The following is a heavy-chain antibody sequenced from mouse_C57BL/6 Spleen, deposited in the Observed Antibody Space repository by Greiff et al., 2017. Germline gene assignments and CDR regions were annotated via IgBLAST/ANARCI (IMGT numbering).Heavy chain of an antibody. D-gene: IGHD3-3*01. CDR2: IYPGDGDT. Sequence: QVHVKQSGAELVKPGASVKISCKASGYAFSSYWMNWVKQRPGKGLEWIGQIYPGDGDTNYNGKFKGKATLTADKSSSTAYMQLSSLTSEDSAFYFGARGTGFDYWGQGTTLTVSA. CDR3: ARGTGFDY. CDR1: GYAFSSYW. J-gene: IGHJ2*01. V-gene: IGHV1-80*01.